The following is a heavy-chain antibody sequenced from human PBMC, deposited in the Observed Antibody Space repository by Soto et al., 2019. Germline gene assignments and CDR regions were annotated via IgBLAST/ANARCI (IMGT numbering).Heavy chain of an antibody. V-gene: IGHV3-23*01. J-gene: IGHJ6*03. D-gene: IGHD1-26*01. CDR2: ITAGGTST. Sequence: GGSLRLSCAASGFAFSNYVISWVRQAPGQGLEWVSAITAGGTSTYFADSVKGRFTISRDDSKNTVFLQMNSLRAEDTAIYYCARRGVGTYYYYMDVWGKGTTVTVSS. CDR3: ARRGVGTYYYYMDV. CDR1: GFAFSNYV.